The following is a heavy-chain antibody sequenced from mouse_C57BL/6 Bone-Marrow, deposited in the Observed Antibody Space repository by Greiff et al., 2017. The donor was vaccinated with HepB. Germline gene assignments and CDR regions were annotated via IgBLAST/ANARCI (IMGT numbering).Heavy chain of an antibody. V-gene: IGHV2-2*01. Sequence: VQLQESGPGLVQPSQSLSITCTVSGFSLTSYGVHWVRQSPGKGLEWLGVIWSGGSTDYNADFISRLSISKDNSKSQVFFKMNSLQADDTAIYYCARNRGKGWYFDVWGTGTTVTVSS. D-gene: IGHD3-3*01. CDR2: IWSGGST. CDR3: ARNRGKGWYFDV. J-gene: IGHJ1*03. CDR1: GFSLTSYG.